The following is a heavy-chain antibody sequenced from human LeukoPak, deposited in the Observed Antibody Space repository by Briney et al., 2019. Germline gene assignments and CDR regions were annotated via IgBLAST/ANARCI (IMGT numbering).Heavy chain of an antibody. CDR1: GFTFSSYS. CDR3: ARVGYDILTGYYPTYFDY. Sequence: GGSLRLSCAASGFTFSSYSMNWVRQAPGKGLEWASYISSSSSTIYYADSVKGRFTISRDNAKNSLYLQMNSLRDEDTAVYYCARVGYDILTGYYPTYFDYWGQGTLVTVSS. CDR2: ISSSSSTI. J-gene: IGHJ4*02. V-gene: IGHV3-48*02. D-gene: IGHD3-9*01.